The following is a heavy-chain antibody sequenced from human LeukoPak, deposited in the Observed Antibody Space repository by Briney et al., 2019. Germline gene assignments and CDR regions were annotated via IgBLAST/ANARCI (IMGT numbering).Heavy chain of an antibody. Sequence: GGSLRLSCAASGFTFSSYWMSWVRQAPGKGLEWVSTIGDSGSTTYYADSVKGRFTISRDNSKSTLYLQLNSLRAEDTAVYYCAKLMLSGDTYYFDYWGQGTLVTVSS. J-gene: IGHJ4*02. V-gene: IGHV3-23*01. D-gene: IGHD3-10*01. CDR1: GFTFSSYW. CDR2: IGDSGSTT. CDR3: AKLMLSGDTYYFDY.